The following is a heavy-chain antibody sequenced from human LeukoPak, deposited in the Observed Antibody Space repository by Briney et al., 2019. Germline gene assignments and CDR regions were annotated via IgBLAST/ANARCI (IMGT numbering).Heavy chain of an antibody. J-gene: IGHJ5*02. CDR3: ARADYCSSTSCYNPPYNWFDP. V-gene: IGHV4-34*01. D-gene: IGHD2-2*02. CDR1: GGSFSGYY. Sequence: PSETLSLTCAVYGGSFSGYYWSGIRQPPGKGLEWIGEINHSGSTNYNPPLKSRVTISVDTSKNQFSLKLSSVTAADTAVYHCARADYCSSTSCYNPPYNWFDPWGQGTLVTVSS. CDR2: INHSGST.